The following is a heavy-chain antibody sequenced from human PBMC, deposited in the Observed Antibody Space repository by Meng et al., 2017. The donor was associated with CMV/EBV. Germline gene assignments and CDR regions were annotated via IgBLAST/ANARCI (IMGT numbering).Heavy chain of an antibody. D-gene: IGHD3-3*01. V-gene: IGHV1-2*02. J-gene: IGHJ4*02. CDR2: INPNSGGT. CDR1: GYTFTGYY. Sequence: ASVKVSCKASGYTFTGYYMHWVRQAPGQGLEWMGWINPNSGGTNYAQKFQGRVTMTRDTSISTAYMELSRLRSDDTAVYYCARDSNYDFWSGYYTGFDYWGQGTLVTVSS. CDR3: ARDSNYDFWSGYYTGFDY.